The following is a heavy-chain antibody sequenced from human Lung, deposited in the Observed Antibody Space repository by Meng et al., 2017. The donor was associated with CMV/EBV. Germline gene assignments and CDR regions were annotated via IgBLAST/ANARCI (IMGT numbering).Heavy chain of an antibody. V-gene: IGHV4-4*02. D-gene: IGHD3-10*01. Sequence: QAHLRDSGQALVKPSWTLSPTCAVSGDSITNHNWWAWVRQPPGKGLEWIGEIPHRGSSAYNPSLKSRVSMSIDKSKNQFSLKLTSVTAADTAVYHCLRRSGGSVWGQGTLVTVSS. CDR3: LRRSGGSV. CDR1: GDSITNHNW. CDR2: IPHRGSS. J-gene: IGHJ1*01.